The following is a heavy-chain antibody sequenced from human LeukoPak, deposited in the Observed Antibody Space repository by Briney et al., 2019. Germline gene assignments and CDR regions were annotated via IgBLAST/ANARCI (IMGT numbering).Heavy chain of an antibody. Sequence: PGGSLRLSCAASGFTVSSNYMSWVRQAPGKGLEWVSVIYSGGSTYYADSVKGRFTISRDNSKNTLYLQMNSLRAEDTAVYYCGRDSGSYSYDYWGQGTLVTVSS. CDR3: GRDSGSYSYDY. CDR2: IYSGGST. J-gene: IGHJ4*02. CDR1: GFTVSSNY. V-gene: IGHV3-66*02. D-gene: IGHD1-26*01.